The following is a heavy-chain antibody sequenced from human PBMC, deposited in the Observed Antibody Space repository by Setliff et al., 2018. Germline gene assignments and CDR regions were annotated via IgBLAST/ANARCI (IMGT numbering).Heavy chain of an antibody. CDR2: IYYSGST. D-gene: IGHD6-19*01. J-gene: IGHJ2*01. CDR3: ASSRTIAVKGGVFAV. CDR1: GGSMSSSGYY. V-gene: IGHV4-39*07. Sequence: PSETLSLTCTVFGGSMSSSGYYWAWIRQSPGKGLEWIGSIYYSGSTYYNPSLKRRATISLDTSKNQFSLKLNSVTAADTAVYYCASSRTIAVKGGVFAVWGRGTLVTVSS.